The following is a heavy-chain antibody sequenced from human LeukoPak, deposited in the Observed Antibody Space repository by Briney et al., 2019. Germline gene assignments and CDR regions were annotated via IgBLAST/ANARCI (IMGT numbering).Heavy chain of an antibody. J-gene: IGHJ4*02. CDR1: GYTFTGYY. CDR3: ARGDNYDILTGYQTPSHLSDY. V-gene: IGHV1-2*02. CDR2: INPNSGDT. Sequence: ASVKVSCESSGYTFTGYYVHWVRQPPGQGLEWMGWINPNSGDTNFAQKFQGRVTMTRDTSISTAYMELSRLRSDDKAVYYCARGDNYDILTGYQTPSHLSDYWGQGTLVTVSS. D-gene: IGHD3-9*01.